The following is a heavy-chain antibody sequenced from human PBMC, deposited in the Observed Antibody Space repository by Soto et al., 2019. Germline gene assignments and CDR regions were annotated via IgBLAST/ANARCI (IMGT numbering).Heavy chain of an antibody. Sequence: ASETLSLNCTVLCGSIGNTSCYWGWIRQSPGKGLEWIGTIYYSGKTYYHPALKSRVTISVDTSNNRFSLKLSSVTAADTAVYYCARHGSYWGQGTLVTVSS. V-gene: IGHV4-39*01. J-gene: IGHJ4*02. CDR1: CGSIGNTSCY. CDR2: IYYSGKT. CDR3: ARHGSY.